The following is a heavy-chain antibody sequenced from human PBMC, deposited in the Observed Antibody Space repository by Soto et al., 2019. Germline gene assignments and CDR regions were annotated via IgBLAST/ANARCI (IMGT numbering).Heavy chain of an antibody. CDR1: GGTFSSYT. J-gene: IGHJ5*02. CDR3: AREAYCDYVWGSYRHNWFDP. Sequence: SVKVSCKASGGTFSSYTISWVRQAPGQGLEWMGRIIPILGIANYAQKFQGRVTITADKSTSTAYMELSSLRSEDTAVYYFAREAYCDYVWGSYRHNWFDPWGQGTLVTVSS. D-gene: IGHD3-16*02. V-gene: IGHV1-69*04. CDR2: IIPILGIA.